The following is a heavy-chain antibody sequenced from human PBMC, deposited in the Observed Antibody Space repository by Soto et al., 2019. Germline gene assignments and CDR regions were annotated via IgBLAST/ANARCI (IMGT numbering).Heavy chain of an antibody. D-gene: IGHD6-13*01. CDR1: GFSLSTSGMC. CDR3: ARIPPIAAAGPGLYGMDV. V-gene: IGHV2-70*01. J-gene: IGHJ6*02. CDR2: IDWDDDK. Sequence: ESGPTLVNPTQTLTLTCTFSGFSLSTSGMCVSWIRQPPGKALEWLALIDWDDDKYYSTSLKTRLTISKDTSKNQVVLTMTNMDPVDTATYYCARIPPIAAAGPGLYGMDVWGQGTTVTVSS.